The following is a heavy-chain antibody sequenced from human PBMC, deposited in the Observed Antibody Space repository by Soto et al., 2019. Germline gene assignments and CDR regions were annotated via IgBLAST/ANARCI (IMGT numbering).Heavy chain of an antibody. Sequence: GGSLRLSCAASGFTFSNYAMTWVRQAPGKGLEWVSGISNSGGSTYYADSVKGRFTISRDNSKNTLNLQMNSLRAEDTAVYYCAKDMGSDYDYVWGSYRHYYGMDVWGQGTTVTVSS. V-gene: IGHV3-23*01. D-gene: IGHD3-16*02. CDR2: ISNSGGST. J-gene: IGHJ6*02. CDR3: AKDMGSDYDYVWGSYRHYYGMDV. CDR1: GFTFSNYA.